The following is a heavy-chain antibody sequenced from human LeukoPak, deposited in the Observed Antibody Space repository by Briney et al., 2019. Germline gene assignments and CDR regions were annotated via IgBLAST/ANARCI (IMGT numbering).Heavy chain of an antibody. V-gene: IGHV3-11*06. CDR3: ARGGYSGYDDLDY. CDR2: ISSSSSYT. Sequence: PGRSLRLSCAASGFTFSDYYMSWIRQAPGKGLEWVSYISSSSSYTNYADSVKGRFTISRDNAKNSLYLQMNSLRAEDTAVYYCARGGYSGYDDLDYWGQGTLVTVSS. CDR1: GFTFSDYY. J-gene: IGHJ4*02. D-gene: IGHD5-12*01.